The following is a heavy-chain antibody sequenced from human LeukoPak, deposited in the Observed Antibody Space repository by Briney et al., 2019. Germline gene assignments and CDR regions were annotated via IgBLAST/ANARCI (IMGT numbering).Heavy chain of an antibody. CDR2: IYYSGST. D-gene: IGHD3-9*01. Sequence: SETLSLTCTVSGGSISSGGYYWSWIRQHPGKGLEWIGYIYYSGSTYYNPSLKSRVTISVDTSKNQFSLKLSSVTAADTAVYYCARDAPEFLTGYKRHYYGMDVWGQGTTVTVSS. CDR3: ARDAPEFLTGYKRHYYGMDV. V-gene: IGHV4-31*03. CDR1: GGSISSGGYY. J-gene: IGHJ6*02.